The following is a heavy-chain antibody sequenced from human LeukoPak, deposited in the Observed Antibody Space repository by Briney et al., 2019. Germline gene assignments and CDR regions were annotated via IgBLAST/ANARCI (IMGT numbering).Heavy chain of an antibody. Sequence: ASVKVSCKASGYTFTTHDINWVRQATGQGLEWLGWMSPNSGDTGYAQKFQGRVTMTSDSSISTAYMELSSLRSEDTAVYYCARDLGSDYGDYGWFDPWGQGTLVTVSS. CDR2: MSPNSGDT. D-gene: IGHD4-17*01. CDR1: GYTFTTHD. J-gene: IGHJ5*02. CDR3: ARDLGSDYGDYGWFDP. V-gene: IGHV1-8*01.